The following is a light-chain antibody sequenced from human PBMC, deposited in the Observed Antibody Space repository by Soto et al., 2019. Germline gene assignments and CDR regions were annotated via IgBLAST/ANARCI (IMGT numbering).Light chain of an antibody. Sequence: QSVLTQPASVSGSPGQSITISCTGASSDVGSYNLVSWYQQHPGKAPKVIIYEGSKRPPGVSNRFSGSKSGNTASLTISGLQAEDEADYYCCSYAGSKSWVFGGGTKLTVL. V-gene: IGLV2-23*01. CDR3: CSYAGSKSWV. J-gene: IGLJ3*02. CDR1: SSDVGSYNL. CDR2: EGS.